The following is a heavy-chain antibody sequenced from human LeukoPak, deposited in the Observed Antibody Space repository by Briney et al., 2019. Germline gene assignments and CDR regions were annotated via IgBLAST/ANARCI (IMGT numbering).Heavy chain of an antibody. CDR3: AKYWSSWSVDY. D-gene: IGHD6-13*01. CDR2: ISSRSDTL. J-gene: IGHJ4*02. Sequence: PGGSLRLSCAASGFTFSTYSMNWVRQAPGKGLEWVSYISSRSDTLYYADSVEGRFTISRDNAKNSLYLQMNSLRAEDTAVYYCAKYWSSWSVDYWGQGILVTVSS. CDR1: GFTFSTYS. V-gene: IGHV3-48*01.